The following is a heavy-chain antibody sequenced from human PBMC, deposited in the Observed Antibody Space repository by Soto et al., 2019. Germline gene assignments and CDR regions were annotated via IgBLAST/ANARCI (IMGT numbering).Heavy chain of an antibody. CDR2: ISYDGTNK. D-gene: IGHD3-16*01. CDR1: GLTITAYA. CDR3: ARDSYGLDY. Sequence: SRRLSCAASGLTITAYAMHWVLQAPGKGLEGVAVISYDGTNKHYADSVKGRFTISRDNSKNTLYLEMNSPRAEDTAVYYCARDSYGLDYWGQGTLVTVSS. V-gene: IGHV3-30-3*01. J-gene: IGHJ4*02.